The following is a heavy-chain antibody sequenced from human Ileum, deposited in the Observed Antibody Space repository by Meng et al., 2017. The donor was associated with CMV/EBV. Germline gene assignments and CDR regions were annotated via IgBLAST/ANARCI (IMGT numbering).Heavy chain of an antibody. CDR1: SLTTSGVG. Sequence: SLTTSGVGVGWIRQPPGKALEWLALVYWDDDKRYNPSLKSRLTITRDTSKNQVVLTMTNMDPADTATYFCARSGGSTWYEEKNWFDPWGQGTRVTVSS. CDR3: ARSGGSTWYEEKNWFDP. CDR2: VYWDDDK. J-gene: IGHJ5*02. V-gene: IGHV2-5*02. D-gene: IGHD6-13*01.